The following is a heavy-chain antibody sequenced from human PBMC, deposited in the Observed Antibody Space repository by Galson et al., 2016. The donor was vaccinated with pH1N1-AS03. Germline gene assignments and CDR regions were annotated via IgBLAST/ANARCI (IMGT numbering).Heavy chain of an antibody. D-gene: IGHD6-6*01. Sequence: ETLSLTCAVSGASISNSNWWSWVRQTPEKGLEWIGEIYHNGATNYLPSLKSRVAISLDTSRNQFSLKLTSVTAADTAVYYCARCGVSSSIDYWGQGTLVTVSS. J-gene: IGHJ4*02. CDR1: GASISNSNW. CDR3: ARCGVSSSIDY. CDR2: IYHNGAT. V-gene: IGHV4-4*02.